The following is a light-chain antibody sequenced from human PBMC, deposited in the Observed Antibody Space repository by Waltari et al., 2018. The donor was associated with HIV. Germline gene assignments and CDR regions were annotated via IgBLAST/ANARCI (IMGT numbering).Light chain of an antibody. CDR1: QSISTY. V-gene: IGKV1-39*01. CDR2: ASS. J-gene: IGKJ3*01. CDR3: QQSYSTREFT. Sequence: DIQMTQSPSSMSASAGDRVTITCRASQSISTYLDWYQQKPGKAPRLLIYASSSMQSGVPSRFSGSGSGTDFTLTISSLQPEDFATYYCQQSYSTREFTFGPGTKVDIK.